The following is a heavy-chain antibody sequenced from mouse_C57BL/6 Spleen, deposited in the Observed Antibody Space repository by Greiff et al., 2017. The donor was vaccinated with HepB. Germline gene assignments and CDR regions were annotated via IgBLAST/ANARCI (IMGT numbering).Heavy chain of an antibody. CDR3: ARGAQPFAY. Sequence: VQLQQPGAELVMPGASVKLSCKASGYTFTSYWMHWVKQRPGQGLVWIGEIDPSDSYTNYNQKFKGKSTLTVDKSSSTAYMQLSSLTSEDSAVYYCARGAQPFAYWGQGTLVTVSA. CDR1: GYTFTSYW. D-gene: IGHD3-2*02. J-gene: IGHJ3*01. V-gene: IGHV1-69*01. CDR2: IDPSDSYT.